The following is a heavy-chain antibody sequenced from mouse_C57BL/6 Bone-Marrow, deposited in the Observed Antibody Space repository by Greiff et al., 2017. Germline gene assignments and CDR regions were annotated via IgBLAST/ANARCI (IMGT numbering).Heavy chain of an antibody. CDR1: GYTFTTYP. J-gene: IGHJ1*03. CDR2: FHPYNDDT. CDR3: ATRGYYDSSFSYWYFDV. Sequence: VMLVESGAELVKPGASVKMSCKASGYTFTTYPIEWMKQNHGKSLEWIGNFHPYNDDTKYNEKFKGKATLTVEKSSRTVYLELSRLTSDDSAVXDCATRGYYDSSFSYWYFDVWGTGTTVTVSS. D-gene: IGHD1-1*01. V-gene: IGHV1-47*01.